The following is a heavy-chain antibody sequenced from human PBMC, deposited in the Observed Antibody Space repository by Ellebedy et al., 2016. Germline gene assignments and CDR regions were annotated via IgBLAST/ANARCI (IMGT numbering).Heavy chain of an antibody. CDR3: AREGGEITIFGVGIDY. V-gene: IGHV4-4*07. D-gene: IGHD3-3*01. CDR1: GGSISSYY. CDR2: IYTSGST. J-gene: IGHJ4*02. Sequence: SETLSLXXTVSGGSISSYYWSWIRQPAGKGLEWIGRIYTSGSTNYNPSLKSRVTMSVDTSKNQFSLKLSSGTAADTAVYYCAREGGEITIFGVGIDYWGQGTLVTVSS.